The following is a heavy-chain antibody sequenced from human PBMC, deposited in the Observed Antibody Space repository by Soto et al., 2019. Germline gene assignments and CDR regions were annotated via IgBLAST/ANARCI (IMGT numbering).Heavy chain of an antibody. Sequence: GGSLRLSCAASGFTFSSYAMHWVRQAPGKGLEYVSTISTNGGSTYNANSVKGRFTISRDNSKNTLYLQMGSLRDEDMAVYYCAREGGSYYFDYWGQGTLVTVSS. CDR3: AREGGSYYFDY. CDR1: GFTFSSYA. J-gene: IGHJ4*02. V-gene: IGHV3-64*01. CDR2: ISTNGGST. D-gene: IGHD1-26*01.